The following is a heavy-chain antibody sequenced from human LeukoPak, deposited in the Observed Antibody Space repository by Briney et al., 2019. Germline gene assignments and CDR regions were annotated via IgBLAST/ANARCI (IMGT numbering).Heavy chain of an antibody. V-gene: IGHV3-48*01. D-gene: IGHD4-11*01. Sequence: GGSLRLSCAGSGDSFISHTMIWVRQAPGKGLEWISYIGYSGSPIYYADSVKGRFGISRDDAKTSLYLHMNSPRAEDTAIYYCAREYDSRARFDSWGQGILVTVSS. CDR3: AREYDSRARFDS. CDR1: GDSFISHT. CDR2: IGYSGSPI. J-gene: IGHJ4*02.